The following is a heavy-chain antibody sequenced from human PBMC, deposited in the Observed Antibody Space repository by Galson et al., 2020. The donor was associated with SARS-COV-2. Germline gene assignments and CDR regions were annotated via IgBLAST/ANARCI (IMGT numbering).Heavy chain of an antibody. J-gene: IGHJ6*02. Sequence: ETSETRSLTCTVSGGSISSYYWSWIRQPPGKGLEWIGYIYYSGSTNYNPSLKSRVTISIDTSKNQFSLRLSSVTAADTAVYYCAGFWFYFRHYYGLDVWGQGTTVTVSS. D-gene: IGHD3-3*01. CDR3: AGFWFYFRHYYGLDV. V-gene: IGHV4-59*01. CDR2: IYYSGST. CDR1: GGSISSYY.